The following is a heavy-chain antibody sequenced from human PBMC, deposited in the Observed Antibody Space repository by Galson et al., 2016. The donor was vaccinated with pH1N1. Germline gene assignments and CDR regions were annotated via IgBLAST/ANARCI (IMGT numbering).Heavy chain of an antibody. V-gene: IGHV3-30*02. CDR1: GFPFSSHG. J-gene: IGHJ4*02. Sequence: SLRLSCAASGFPFSSHGMHWVRQAPGKGLEWLAFIRYEGSTKYYAGSVQGRFTIPRDNLANMVYLQMDSLRREDTAVSYCARDRVRSGSIQHPWTLDYWGQGILVTVS. D-gene: IGHD5-12*01. CDR3: ARDRVRSGSIQHPWTLDY. CDR2: IRYEGSTK.